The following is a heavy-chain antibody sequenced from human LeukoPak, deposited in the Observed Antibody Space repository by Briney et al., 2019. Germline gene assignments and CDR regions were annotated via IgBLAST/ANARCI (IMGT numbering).Heavy chain of an antibody. CDR1: GFTFSTYN. J-gene: IGHJ4*02. CDR2: IKSKTDGGTT. CDR3: TTEGGENTDWEYYSDY. V-gene: IGHV3-15*01. Sequence: GGSLRLSCAASGFTFSTYNMNWVRQAPGKGLEWVGRIKSKTDGGTTDYAAPVKGRFTISRDDSKNTLYLQMNSLKTEDTAVYYCTTEGGENTDWEYYSDYWGQGTLVTVSS. D-gene: IGHD1-26*01.